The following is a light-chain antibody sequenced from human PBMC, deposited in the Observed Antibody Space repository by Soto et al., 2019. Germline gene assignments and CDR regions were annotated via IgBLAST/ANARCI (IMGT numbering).Light chain of an antibody. CDR1: SSDVGSYNR. J-gene: IGLJ3*02. Sequence: QSALTQPPSVSGSPGQSVTISCTGTSSDVGSYNRVSWYQHPPGTAPKLMIFEVSNRPSGVPARFSGSKSGNTASLTISGLQAEDEADYYCSSYTSTHTFPVVFGGGTKLTVL. CDR3: SSYTSTHTFPVV. CDR2: EVS. V-gene: IGLV2-18*02.